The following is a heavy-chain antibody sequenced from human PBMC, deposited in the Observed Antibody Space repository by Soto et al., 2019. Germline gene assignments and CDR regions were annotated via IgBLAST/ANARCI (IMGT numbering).Heavy chain of an antibody. CDR1: TFTNFG. V-gene: IGHV1-18*01. CDR3: ARGGPPIDD. J-gene: IGHJ4*02. CDR2: ISAYNGNT. Sequence: TFTNFGISWVRQAPGKGLEWMGWISAYNGNTNYAQNFQGRVTMTTDTSTSTAYTDLRGLTSDDTCVYSCARGGPPIDDWGQGTLVTVSS. D-gene: IGHD3-16*01.